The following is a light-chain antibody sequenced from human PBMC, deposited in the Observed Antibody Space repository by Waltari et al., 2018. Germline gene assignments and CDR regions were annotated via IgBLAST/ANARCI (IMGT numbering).Light chain of an antibody. J-gene: IGKJ4*01. CDR2: GAS. Sequence: DIQLTQSPSFLSASVEHRITITCRASQDISSYLAWYQQKPGRAPKVLISGASSLQSGVASRFSGSGSGTEFNLTISSLQPEDFATYYCQQVKTYPLTFGGGTKVEIK. V-gene: IGKV1-9*01. CDR1: QDISSY. CDR3: QQVKTYPLT.